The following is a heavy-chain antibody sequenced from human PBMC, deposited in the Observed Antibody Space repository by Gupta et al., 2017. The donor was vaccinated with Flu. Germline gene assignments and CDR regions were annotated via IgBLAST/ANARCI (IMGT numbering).Heavy chain of an antibody. CDR1: GFSLSTSGVG. CDR2: IYWNDDK. V-gene: IGHV2-5*01. J-gene: IGHJ6*02. CDR3: AHSLPADTAMVTHYYYGMDV. Sequence: QITLKESGPTLVKPTQTLTLTCTFSGFSLSTSGVGVGWIRQPPGKALEWLALIYWNDDKRYSPSLKSRLTITKDTSKNQVVLTMTNMDPVDTATYYCAHSLPADTAMVTHYYYGMDVWGQGTTVTVSS. D-gene: IGHD5-18*01.